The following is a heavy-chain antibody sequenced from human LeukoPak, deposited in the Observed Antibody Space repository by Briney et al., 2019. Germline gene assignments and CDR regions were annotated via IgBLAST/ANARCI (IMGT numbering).Heavy chain of an antibody. Sequence: SETLSLTCTVSGGSISSYYWSWIRQPPGKGLEWIGYIYYSGSTNYNPSLKSRVTISVDTSKNQFSLKLSSVTAADTAVYYCARGIAAAGTWFDPWGQGTLVTVSS. D-gene: IGHD6-13*01. V-gene: IGHV4-59*12. J-gene: IGHJ5*02. CDR3: ARGIAAAGTWFDP. CDR2: IYYSGST. CDR1: GGSISSYY.